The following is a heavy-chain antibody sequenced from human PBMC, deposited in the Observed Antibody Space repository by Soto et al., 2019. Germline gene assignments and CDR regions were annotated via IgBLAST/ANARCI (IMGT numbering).Heavy chain of an antibody. Sequence: SETLSLTCTVSGGSIRSGTYYWNWIRHHPGKGLEWIGYIYHSGSTYYNPSLESRVTISLDSSKNHFSLKLSSVTAADTAVYYCARIRIAAAGGRYNWFDPWGQGTLVTVSS. V-gene: IGHV4-31*03. CDR2: IYHSGST. CDR3: ARIRIAAAGGRYNWFDP. J-gene: IGHJ5*02. D-gene: IGHD6-13*01. CDR1: GGSIRSGTYY.